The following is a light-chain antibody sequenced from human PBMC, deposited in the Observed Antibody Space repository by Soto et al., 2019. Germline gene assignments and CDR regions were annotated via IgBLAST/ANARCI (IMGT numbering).Light chain of an antibody. CDR1: ESLFGF. J-gene: IGKJ2*01. Sequence: DIVLTQSPATLSVSPGDTVTLSCRASESLFGFLAWYQQKPGQAPRLLMYGVSTRATGIPARFSGGGSATDFTHTISSLHSEDSAFYFCQSYNDWPFASGLGTRLEI. CDR3: QSYNDWPFA. CDR2: GVS. V-gene: IGKV3-15*01.